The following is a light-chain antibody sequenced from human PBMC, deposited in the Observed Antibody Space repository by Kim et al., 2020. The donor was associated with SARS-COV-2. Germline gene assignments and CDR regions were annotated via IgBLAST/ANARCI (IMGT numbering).Light chain of an antibody. J-gene: IGKJ4*01. Sequence: EIVLTQSPATLSLSPGQRATLSCRASQSVSGSLAWYQQKPGQAPRLLIYGVTTRATGISDRFSGRGSGTDFTLIIDRLQPEDLAVFYCQHYGSSPLTFGGGTKVDIK. CDR2: GVT. V-gene: IGKV3-20*01. CDR1: QSVSGS. CDR3: QHYGSSPLT.